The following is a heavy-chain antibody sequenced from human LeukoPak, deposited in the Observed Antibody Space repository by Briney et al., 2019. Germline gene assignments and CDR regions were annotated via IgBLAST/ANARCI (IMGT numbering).Heavy chain of an antibody. Sequence: PGGSLRLSCAASGFTFSSYSMNWVRQAPGKGLEWVSSISSSSSYIYYADSVKGRFTISRDNAKNSLYLQMNSLRAEDTAVYYCAKGLYDWLSDADYWGQGTLVTVYS. CDR2: ISSSSSYI. J-gene: IGHJ4*02. V-gene: IGHV3-21*04. CDR3: AKGLYDWLSDADY. CDR1: GFTFSSYS. D-gene: IGHD3-9*01.